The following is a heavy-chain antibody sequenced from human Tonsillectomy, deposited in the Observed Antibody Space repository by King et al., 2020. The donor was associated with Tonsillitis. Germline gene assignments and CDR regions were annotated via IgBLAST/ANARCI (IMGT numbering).Heavy chain of an antibody. D-gene: IGHD6-13*01. CDR3: ARRDRSWTPRWFDP. J-gene: IGHJ5*02. CDR1: GGSISSSSYY. Sequence: MQLQESGPGLVKPSETLSLTCTVSGGSISSSSYYWGWIRQPPGKGLEWIGSIYYSGSTYYNPSLKSRVTISVDTSKNQFSLKLSSVTAADTAVYYCARRDRSWTPRWFDPWGQGTLVTVSS. CDR2: IYYSGST. V-gene: IGHV4-39*01.